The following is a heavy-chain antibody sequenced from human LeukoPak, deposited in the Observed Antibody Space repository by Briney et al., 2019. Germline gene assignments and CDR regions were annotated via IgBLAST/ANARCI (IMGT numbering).Heavy chain of an antibody. J-gene: IGHJ2*01. CDR2: IYYSGST. CDR1: GGSINTYY. CDR3: ARHGQQWLVRAGFDL. Sequence: PSETLSLTCTVSGGSINTYYWSWIRQPPGKGLEWIGYIYYSGSTDYNSSLKSRVSISVDTSKNQFSLKLSSVTAADTAVYYCARHGQQWLVRAGFDLWGRGTLVTVSS. V-gene: IGHV4-59*08. D-gene: IGHD6-19*01.